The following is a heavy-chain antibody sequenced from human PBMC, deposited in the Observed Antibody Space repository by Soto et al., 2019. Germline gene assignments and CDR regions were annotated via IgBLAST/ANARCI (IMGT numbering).Heavy chain of an antibody. Sequence: EVQLVESGGGLIQPGGSLKLSCAASGFTVGNNYMSWVRQAPGKGLEWVSLIYSTGTTKYADSVKGRFTVSRDNAKNTLYLQMNSLRAGDTAVYYCAKDGRVSGSHYNSIGYWGQGTLVTVSS. D-gene: IGHD3-10*01. CDR1: GFTVGNNY. J-gene: IGHJ4*02. CDR2: IYSTGTT. V-gene: IGHV3-53*01. CDR3: AKDGRVSGSHYNSIGY.